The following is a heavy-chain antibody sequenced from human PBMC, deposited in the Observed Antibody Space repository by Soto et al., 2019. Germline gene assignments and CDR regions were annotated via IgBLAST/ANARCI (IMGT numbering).Heavy chain of an antibody. CDR3: AKLSGGSCYSVSDS. CDR1: GFTFSNYA. J-gene: IGHJ5*01. CDR2: ICGSGGTT. V-gene: IGHV3-23*01. Sequence: EVQLLESGGGLVQPGGSLRLSCAASGFTFSNYAMNWVRQAPGKGLKWFSGICGSGGTTYYGNSVKGRFTISRDNSENTLDLQMNSLRVEDTAIYYCAKLSGGSCYSVSDSWGQGILVTVSS. D-gene: IGHD2-15*01.